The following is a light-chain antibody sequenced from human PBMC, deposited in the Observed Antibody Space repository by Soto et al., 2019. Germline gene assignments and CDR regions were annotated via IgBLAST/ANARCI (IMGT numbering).Light chain of an antibody. Sequence: AIQLTQSPSSLAASTGNRVTITCRASQGIASGLAWYQQKPGKAPKLLIQDASSLESGVPSKFSGSGSGTDFPLTISSLQPEDFATCHGQQVNSYPFTFGGGTKLEI. CDR1: QGIASG. CDR2: DAS. V-gene: IGKV1-13*02. J-gene: IGKJ2*01. CDR3: QQVNSYPFT.